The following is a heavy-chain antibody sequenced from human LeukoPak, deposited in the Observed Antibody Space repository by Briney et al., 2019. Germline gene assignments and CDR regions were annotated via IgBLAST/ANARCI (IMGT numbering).Heavy chain of an antibody. CDR1: GXTFSSHW. CDR2: IDGDGSNT. V-gene: IGHV3-74*01. CDR3: TRDLGHCTGGTCFPSGPADY. Sequence: QPGGSLRLSCAASGXTFSSHWVHWVRQAPGKGLVWVSLIDGDGSNTNYADSVKGRFVISRDNAKNTLFLQMSSLRADDTGVYYCTRDLGHCTGGTCFPSGPADYWGQGTLVTVSS. J-gene: IGHJ4*02. D-gene: IGHD2-15*01.